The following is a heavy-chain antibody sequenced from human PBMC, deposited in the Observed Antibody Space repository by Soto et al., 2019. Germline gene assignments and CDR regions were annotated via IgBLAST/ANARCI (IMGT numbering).Heavy chain of an antibody. J-gene: IGHJ4*02. Sequence: EVQLVETGGGLIQPGGSLRLSCAASGFTVSSNYMSWVRQAPGKGLEWVSVIYSGGSTYYADSVKGRFTISRDNSKNTLYLQMNSLRAEDTAVYYCAKVVVARTNWYYFDCWGQGTLVTVSS. V-gene: IGHV3-53*05. D-gene: IGHD2-2*01. CDR3: AKVVVARTNWYYFDC. CDR2: IYSGGST. CDR1: GFTVSSNY.